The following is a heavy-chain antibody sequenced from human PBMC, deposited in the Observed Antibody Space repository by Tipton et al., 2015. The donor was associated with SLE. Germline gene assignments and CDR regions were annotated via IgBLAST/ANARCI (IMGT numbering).Heavy chain of an antibody. CDR2: IYSGGST. D-gene: IGHD2-15*01. J-gene: IGHJ6*02. CDR3: AREGDCSGGSCDYYGMDV. V-gene: IGHV3-66*02. CDR1: GFTVSSNY. Sequence: SLRLSCAASGFTVSSNYMSWVRQAPGKGLEWVSVIYSGGSTYYADSVKGRFTISRDNSKNTLYLQMNSLRAEDTAVYYCAREGDCSGGSCDYYGMDVWGQGTTVTVSS.